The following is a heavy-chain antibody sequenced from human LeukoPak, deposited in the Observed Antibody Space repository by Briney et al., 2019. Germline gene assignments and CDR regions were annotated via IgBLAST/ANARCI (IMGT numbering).Heavy chain of an antibody. CDR1: GFSFNTNA. J-gene: IGHJ6*03. CDR3: ARGRGSSWYYYYYYMDV. V-gene: IGHV3-64*01. D-gene: IGHD6-13*01. CDR2: ISNTGGGT. Sequence: GGSLRLSCVGSGFSFNTNAIHWVRQAPGKGLEYVSGISNTGGGTHFANSVKGRFTISRDNSKSTVYLQMGGLRADDTAVYYCARGRGSSWYYYYYYMDVWGKGTTVTVSS.